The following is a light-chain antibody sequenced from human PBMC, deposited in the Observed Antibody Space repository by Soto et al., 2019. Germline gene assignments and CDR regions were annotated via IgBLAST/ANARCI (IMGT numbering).Light chain of an antibody. CDR1: QSVLFSYSNRNY. J-gene: IGKJ1*01. V-gene: IGKV4-1*01. CDR2: WAS. Sequence: DIVMTQSPDSLAVSLGARATITCKSSQSVLFSYSNRNYVAWYQRKPGQPPKLLISWASTRESGVPDRFSGSGSGTDFTLTIDSLQAEDVAVYYCQQYYTAPRTFGQGTTVEIK. CDR3: QQYYTAPRT.